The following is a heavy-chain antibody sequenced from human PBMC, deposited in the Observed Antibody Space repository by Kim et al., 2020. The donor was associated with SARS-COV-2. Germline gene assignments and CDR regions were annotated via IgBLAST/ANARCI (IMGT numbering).Heavy chain of an antibody. CDR1: GFTFSSYS. CDR2: ISSSSSYI. J-gene: IGHJ3*01. D-gene: IGHD3-22*01. CDR3: ARESQTYCYDSSGYYPDAFDL. Sequence: GESLRLSCAASGFTFSSYSMNWVRQAPGKGLEWVSSISSSSSYIYYADSVKGRFTISRDNAKNSLYLQMNSLRAEDTAVYYCARESQTYCYDSSGYYPDAFDLWGQGTKVTVSS. V-gene: IGHV3-21*01.